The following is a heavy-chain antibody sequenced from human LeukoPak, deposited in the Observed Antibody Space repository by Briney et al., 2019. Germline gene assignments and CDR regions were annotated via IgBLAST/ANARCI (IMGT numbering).Heavy chain of an antibody. V-gene: IGHV4-38-2*01. CDR1: GNSISSGYY. Sequence: SETLSLTCAVTGNSISSGYYWGWIRQPPGKGLEWIGSIYHTGGTYYNPSLKSRVTISVDTSKNRFSLKLSSVTAADTAVYYCAGQHDTNGYYFYWGQGTLVTVSS. CDR2: IYHTGGT. D-gene: IGHD3-22*01. CDR3: AGQHDTNGYYFY. J-gene: IGHJ4*02.